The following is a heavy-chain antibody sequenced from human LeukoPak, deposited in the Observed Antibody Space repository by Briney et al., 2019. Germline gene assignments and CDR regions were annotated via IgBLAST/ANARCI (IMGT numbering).Heavy chain of an antibody. Sequence: SQTLSLTCTVSGGSISSGSYYWSWIRQPPGKGLEWIGEINHSGSTNYNPSLKSRVTISVDTSKNQFSLKLSSVTAADTAVYYCARHEGSSWLPLDYWGQGTLVTVSS. CDR3: ARHEGSSWLPLDY. V-gene: IGHV4-39*01. D-gene: IGHD6-13*01. CDR1: GGSISSGSYY. CDR2: INHSGST. J-gene: IGHJ4*02.